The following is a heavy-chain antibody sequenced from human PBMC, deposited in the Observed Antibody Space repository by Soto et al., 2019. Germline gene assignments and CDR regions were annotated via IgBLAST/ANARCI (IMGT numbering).Heavy chain of an antibody. CDR3: ASYTRNYDVDIVATTDYYYYMDV. CDR1: GFTFSDYY. CDR2: NSSSGSTI. V-gene: IGHV3-11*01. D-gene: IGHD5-12*01. Sequence: AGGSLRLSCAASGFTFSDYYMSWIRQAPGKGLEWVSYNSSSGSTIYYADSVKGRFTISRDNAKNSLYLQMNSLRAEDTAVYYCASYTRNYDVDIVATTDYYYYMDVWGKGTTVTVSS. J-gene: IGHJ6*03.